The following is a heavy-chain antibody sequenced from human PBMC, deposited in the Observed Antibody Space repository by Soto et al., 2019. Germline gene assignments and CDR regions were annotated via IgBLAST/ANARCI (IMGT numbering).Heavy chain of an antibody. V-gene: IGHV1-18*01. Sequence: VASVKVSCKASGYTFRNFGVGWVRQAPGQGLEWVGWINPNSGHTEYAQKLQGRVTVTADTSTSTAYMEVGSLRSDDTAVYYCARVYNYGSGSYLMPRSCYFDFWGPGTLVTVSS. CDR2: INPNSGHT. J-gene: IGHJ4*02. CDR1: GYTFRNFG. D-gene: IGHD3-10*01. CDR3: ARVYNYGSGSYLMPRSCYFDF.